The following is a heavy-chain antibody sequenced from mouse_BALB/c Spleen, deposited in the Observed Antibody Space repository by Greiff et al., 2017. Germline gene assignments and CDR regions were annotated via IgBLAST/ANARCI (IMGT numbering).Heavy chain of an antibody. V-gene: IGHV3-2*02. Sequence: EVQLQQSGPGLVKPSQSLSLTCTVTGYSITSDYAWNWIRQFPGNKLEWMGYISYSGSTSYNPSLKSRISITRDTSKNQFFLQLNSVTTEDTATYYCARPYGNYGWFAYWGQGTLVTVSA. D-gene: IGHD2-1*01. J-gene: IGHJ3*01. CDR3: ARPYGNYGWFAY. CDR2: ISYSGST. CDR1: GYSITSDYA.